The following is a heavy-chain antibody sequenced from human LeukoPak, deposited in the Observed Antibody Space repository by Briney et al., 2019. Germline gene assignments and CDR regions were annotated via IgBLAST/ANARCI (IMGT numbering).Heavy chain of an antibody. CDR2: IIPIFGTA. CDR1: GGTFSSYA. Sequence: SVKVSCKASGGTFSSYAISWVRQAPGQGLEWMGGIIPIFGTANYAQKFQGRVTITADESTSTAYMELSSLRSEDTAEYYCARAGIAVAGISEYYYGMDVWGQGTTVTVSS. CDR3: ARAGIAVAGISEYYYGMDV. V-gene: IGHV1-69*13. D-gene: IGHD6-19*01. J-gene: IGHJ6*02.